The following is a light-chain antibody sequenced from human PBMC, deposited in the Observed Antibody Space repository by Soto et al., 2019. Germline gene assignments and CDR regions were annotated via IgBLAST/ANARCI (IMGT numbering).Light chain of an antibody. Sequence: EIQMTQSPSSLSASLGDRVTITCQASQDINDYSNWYQQKPGKAPRLLIYGASFLEVGVPSRFGGSGSGTHFTLTISSRQPEGVVTYYCQQYDRLPYTFGQGTRLEIK. CDR3: QQYDRLPYT. V-gene: IGKV1-33*01. CDR2: GAS. J-gene: IGKJ2*01. CDR1: QDINDY.